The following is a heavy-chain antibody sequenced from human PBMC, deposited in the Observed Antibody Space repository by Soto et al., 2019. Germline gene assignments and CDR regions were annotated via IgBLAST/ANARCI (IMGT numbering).Heavy chain of an antibody. Sequence: EVRLVEAGGGLMQPGGSLRLSCAGSGFTVSRSYMNWVRQAPGKGLEWLSIIYSGGSTKYADSLKDRFTISRYTSKNTVYLHIDRLRAADTAVYYCATDSPGYGTGSPLESWDQGTLVTVSS. CDR2: IYSGGST. CDR3: ATDSPGYGTGSPLES. V-gene: IGHV3-53*01. CDR1: GFTVSRSY. D-gene: IGHD3-10*01. J-gene: IGHJ4*02.